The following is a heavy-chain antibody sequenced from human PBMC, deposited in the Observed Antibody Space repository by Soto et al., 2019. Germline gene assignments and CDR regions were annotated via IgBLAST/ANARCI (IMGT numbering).Heavy chain of an antibody. Sequence: LRLSCAASGFMFSAYAMLWVRQAPGKGLEWVAAISYDGTNKYYADSIKGRFTISRDNSANTLFLQVNSLRRKDTAMYYCARDPSPYTSGWYGIDFWGHGTLVTVSS. CDR1: GFMFSAYA. D-gene: IGHD6-19*01. V-gene: IGHV3-30*04. CDR2: ISYDGTNK. CDR3: ARDPSPYTSGWYGIDF. J-gene: IGHJ4*01.